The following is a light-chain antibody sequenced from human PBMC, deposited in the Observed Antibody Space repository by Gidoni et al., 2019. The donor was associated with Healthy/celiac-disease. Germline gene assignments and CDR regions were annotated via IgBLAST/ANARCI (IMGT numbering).Light chain of an antibody. J-gene: IGLJ3*02. CDR2: RNN. CDR1: SSNIGSNY. V-gene: IGLV1-47*01. Sequence: QSVLTPPPSASGTPGQRVTISCSGSSSNIGSNYVYWYQQLPGTAPKLLSYRNNQRPSGVPDRFSGSKSGTSASLAISGLRSEDEADYYCAAWDDSLSGPVFGGGTKLTVL. CDR3: AAWDDSLSGPV.